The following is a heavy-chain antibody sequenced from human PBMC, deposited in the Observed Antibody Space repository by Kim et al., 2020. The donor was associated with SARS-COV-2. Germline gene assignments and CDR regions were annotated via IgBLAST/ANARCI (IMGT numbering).Heavy chain of an antibody. Sequence: GGSLRLSCAASGFTFSSYAMHWVRQAPGKGLEWVAVISYDGSNKYYADSVKGRFTISRDNSKNTLYLQMNSLRAEDTAVYYCARGHEGLRLGELLYGMDVWGQGTTVTVSS. V-gene: IGHV3-30-3*01. J-gene: IGHJ6*02. CDR2: ISYDGSNK. CDR1: GFTFSSYA. CDR3: ARGHEGLRLGELLYGMDV. D-gene: IGHD3-16*01.